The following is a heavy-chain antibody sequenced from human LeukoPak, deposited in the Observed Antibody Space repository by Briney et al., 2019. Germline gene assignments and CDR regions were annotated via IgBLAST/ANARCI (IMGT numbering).Heavy chain of an antibody. CDR3: ARVEGYCSGGSCYLDY. J-gene: IGHJ4*02. Sequence: SVKVSCKASGGTFSSYAISWVRQAPGQGHEWMGGIIPIFGTANYAQKFQGRVTITADKSTSTAYMELSSLRSEDTAVYYCARVEGYCSGGSCYLDYWGQGTLVTVSS. CDR2: IIPIFGTA. V-gene: IGHV1-69*06. D-gene: IGHD2-15*01. CDR1: GGTFSSYA.